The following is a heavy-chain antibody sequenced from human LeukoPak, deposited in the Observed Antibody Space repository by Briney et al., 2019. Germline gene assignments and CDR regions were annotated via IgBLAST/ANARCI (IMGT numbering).Heavy chain of an antibody. CDR2: ISKNGRNT. V-gene: IGHV3-64*01. CDR1: GFTFSSYE. J-gene: IGHJ1*01. CDR3: ARVDSGSACAS. D-gene: IGHD6-19*01. Sequence: GGSLRLSCAASGFTFSSYEMNWVRQAPGKGLESVSAISKNGRNTYYGNSMKGRFTISRDISKNTLYLQMGSLRPEDMAVYYCARVDSGSACASWGQGILVTVSS.